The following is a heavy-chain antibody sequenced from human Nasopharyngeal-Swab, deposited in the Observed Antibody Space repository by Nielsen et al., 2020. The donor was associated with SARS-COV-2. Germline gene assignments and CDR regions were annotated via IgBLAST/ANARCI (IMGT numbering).Heavy chain of an antibody. CDR1: GYSFTSYW. J-gene: IGHJ4*02. D-gene: IGHD6-13*01. V-gene: IGHV5-51*01. Sequence: KVSCKGSGYSFTSYWIGWVRQMPGKGLAWMGIIYPGDSDTRYSPSFQGQVTISADKSISTAYLQWSSLKASDTAMYYCARGLIAAAGIFDYWGQGTLVTVSS. CDR2: IYPGDSDT. CDR3: ARGLIAAAGIFDY.